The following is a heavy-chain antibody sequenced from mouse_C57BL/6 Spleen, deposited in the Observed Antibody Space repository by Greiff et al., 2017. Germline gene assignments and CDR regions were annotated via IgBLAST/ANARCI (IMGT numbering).Heavy chain of an antibody. D-gene: IGHD2-12*01. Sequence: QVQLQQPGAELVRPGTSVKLSCKASGYTFTSYWMHWVKQRPGQGLEWIGVIDPSDSYTNYNQKFKGKATLTVDTSSSTADMQLSSLTSEDSAVYYCAKISNDVDYWGQGTTLTVSS. CDR3: AKISNDVDY. V-gene: IGHV1-59*01. CDR2: IDPSDSYT. J-gene: IGHJ2*01. CDR1: GYTFTSYW.